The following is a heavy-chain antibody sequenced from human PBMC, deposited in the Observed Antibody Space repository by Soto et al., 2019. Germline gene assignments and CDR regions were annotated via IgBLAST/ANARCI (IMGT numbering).Heavy chain of an antibody. CDR1: GFTFSSYT. CDR2: ISSSSRTI. D-gene: IGHD1-26*01. J-gene: IGHJ4*02. V-gene: IGHV3-48*02. CDR3: ARVPTRALDY. Sequence: EVQLVDSGGGLVQPGGSLRLSCAASGFTFSSYTMNWVRQAPGKGLEWISYISSSSRTIYYADSVKGRFTISRDNAQNSLYLQMTSLRHEDTAVYYCARVPTRALDYWGQGTLVTVSS.